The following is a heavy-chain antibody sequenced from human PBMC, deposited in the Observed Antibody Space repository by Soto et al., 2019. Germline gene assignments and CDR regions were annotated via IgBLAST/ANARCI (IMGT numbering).Heavy chain of an antibody. CDR2: INPSGGST. Sequence: GASVKVSSKAPGYTFASYYMHWVRQAPGQGLEWMGIINPSGGSTSYAQKFQGRVTMTRDTSTSTVYMELSSLRSEDTAVYYCARGARDGYRNFYYFDYWGQGTLVTVSS. V-gene: IGHV1-46*03. CDR1: GYTFASYY. CDR3: ARGARDGYRNFYYFDY. J-gene: IGHJ4*02. D-gene: IGHD5-12*01.